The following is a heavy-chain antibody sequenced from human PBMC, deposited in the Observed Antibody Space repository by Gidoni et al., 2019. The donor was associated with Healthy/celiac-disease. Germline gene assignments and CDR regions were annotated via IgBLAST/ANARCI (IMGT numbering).Heavy chain of an antibody. CDR3: ALDPYSSGWYDY. Sequence: EVQLVESGGGLVKPGGSLRHSCAASGIPFSSYSMNWVRQAPGKGLEWVSSISSSSSYIYYADSVKGRFTISRDNAKNSLYLQMNSLRAEDTAVYYCALDPYSSGWYDYWGQGTLVTVSS. V-gene: IGHV3-21*01. CDR1: GIPFSSYS. D-gene: IGHD6-19*01. J-gene: IGHJ4*02. CDR2: ISSSSSYI.